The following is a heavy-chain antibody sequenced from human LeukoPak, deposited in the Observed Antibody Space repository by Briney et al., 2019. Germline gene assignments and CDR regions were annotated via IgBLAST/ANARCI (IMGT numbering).Heavy chain of an antibody. CDR3: AREGLYDYVWGSYRLPLDY. CDR1: GFTFSSYS. CDR2: ISSSSSYI. J-gene: IGHJ4*02. D-gene: IGHD3-16*02. V-gene: IGHV3-21*01. Sequence: GGSLRLSCAASGFTFSSYSMNWVRQAPGKGLEWVSSISSSSSYIYYADSVKGRFTISRDNAKNSLYLQTNSLRAEDTAVYYCAREGLYDYVWGSYRLPLDYWGQGTLVTVSS.